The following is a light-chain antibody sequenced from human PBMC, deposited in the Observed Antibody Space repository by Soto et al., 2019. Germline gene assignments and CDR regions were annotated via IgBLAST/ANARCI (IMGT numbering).Light chain of an antibody. CDR2: EVS. CDR3: SSYTASSTWV. Sequence: QSALTQPASVSGSPGQSITISCTGTSTDVGGYKYVSWYQQHPGKAPKLMIYEVSNRPSGVSHRFSGSKSGNTASLTISGLQAEDEADYYCSSYTASSTWVFGGGTKLTVL. CDR1: STDVGGYKY. J-gene: IGLJ3*02. V-gene: IGLV2-14*01.